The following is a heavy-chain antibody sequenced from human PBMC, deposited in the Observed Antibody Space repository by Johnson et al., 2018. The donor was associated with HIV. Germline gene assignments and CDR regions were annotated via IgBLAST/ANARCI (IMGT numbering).Heavy chain of an antibody. CDR3: AKDRWEGDAFDF. J-gene: IGHJ3*01. Sequence: QVQLVESGGGLVQPGGSLRLSCAASRFIFDHYLMGWVRQGPGKGLEWVAFISTDGSITQYADSVKGRFTISRDNSKNTLFLHMNGLRPDDTAVYSCAKDRWEGDAFDFWGQGTMVTVSS. CDR2: ISTDGSIT. D-gene: IGHD1-26*01. CDR1: RFIFDHYL. V-gene: IGHV3-30*04.